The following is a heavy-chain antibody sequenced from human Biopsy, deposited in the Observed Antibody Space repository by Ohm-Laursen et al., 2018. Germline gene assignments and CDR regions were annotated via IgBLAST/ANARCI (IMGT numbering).Heavy chain of an antibody. CDR2: MDNRGGT. Sequence: GTLSLTCTVSAASVSGGTFYWSRIRPPPGKGLEGICFMDNRGGTNYSPSLKSRVTILLDTSKNQFSLKLSSVTVADTAVYYCARVEDCSGDNCPRLAFDLWGQGTTVIVSS. CDR1: AASVSGGTFY. J-gene: IGHJ3*01. D-gene: IGHD2-15*01. V-gene: IGHV4-61*01. CDR3: ARVEDCSGDNCPRLAFDL.